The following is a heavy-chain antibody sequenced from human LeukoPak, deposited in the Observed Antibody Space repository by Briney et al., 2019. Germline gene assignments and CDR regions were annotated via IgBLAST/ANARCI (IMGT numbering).Heavy chain of an antibody. CDR3: PRVSPSVVTPYAFHP. CDR1: GGSITTYY. Sequence: KTTETLSLTCTVSGGSITTYYWSWIRQPPGKGLEWIGHIYSSGSTNYNPSLKGRVTISIDTSRNPFSLRLTSVTPADTAVYYCPRVSPSVVTPYAFHPWGQGTLVTVSS. D-gene: IGHD2-21*02. V-gene: IGHV4-59*01. CDR2: IYSSGST. J-gene: IGHJ5*02.